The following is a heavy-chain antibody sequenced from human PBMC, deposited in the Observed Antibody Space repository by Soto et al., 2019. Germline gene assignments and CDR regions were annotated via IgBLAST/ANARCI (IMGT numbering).Heavy chain of an antibody. D-gene: IGHD5-12*01. Sequence: GASVKVSCKASGYTFTSYCISSVRQAPGQGLEWMGWISAYNGNTNYAQNLQGRVTMTTDTSTSTAYMELRSLRSDDTAVYYCASHRAGIGNSGYGYWGQGTLVTVSS. CDR2: ISAYNGNT. CDR1: GYTFTSYC. V-gene: IGHV1-18*01. J-gene: IGHJ4*02. CDR3: ASHRAGIGNSGYGY.